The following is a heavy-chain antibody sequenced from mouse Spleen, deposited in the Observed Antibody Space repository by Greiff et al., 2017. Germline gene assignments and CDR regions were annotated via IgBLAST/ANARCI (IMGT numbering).Heavy chain of an antibody. J-gene: IGHJ3*01. CDR1: GFTFSDYG. V-gene: IGHV5-17*01. D-gene: IGHD2-4*01. CDR3: ARGGYYDYDGFAY. CDR2: ISSGSSTI. Sequence: VKLVESGGGLVKPGGSLKLSCAASGFTFSDYGMHWVRQAPEKGLEWVAYISSGSSTIYYADTVKGRFTISRDNAKNTLFLQMTSLRSEDTAMYYCARGGYYDYDGFAYWGQGTLVTVSA.